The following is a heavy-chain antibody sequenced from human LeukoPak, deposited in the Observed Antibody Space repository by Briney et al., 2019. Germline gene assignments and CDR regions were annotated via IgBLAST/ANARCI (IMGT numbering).Heavy chain of an antibody. CDR1: GFMFSSYW. Sequence: SGGSLRLSCAASGFMFSSYWMSWVRQAPGKGLEWVANIKQDGSEKYYVDSVKGRFTVSRDNARNSLYLQMNSLRAEDTAVYYCAKGRVDFDYWGQGTLVTVSS. D-gene: IGHD2-15*01. J-gene: IGHJ4*02. V-gene: IGHV3-7*01. CDR2: IKQDGSEK. CDR3: AKGRVDFDY.